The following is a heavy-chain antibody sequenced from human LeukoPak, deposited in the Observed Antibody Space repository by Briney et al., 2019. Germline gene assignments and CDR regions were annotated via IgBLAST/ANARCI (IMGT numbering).Heavy chain of an antibody. CDR2: ISSNNNFV. CDR3: ARDLGIPAAEYFDY. D-gene: IGHD6-13*01. CDR1: GFTFSSYT. J-gene: IGHJ4*02. V-gene: IGHV3-21*01. Sequence: GGSLRLSCAASGFTFSSYTMTWVRQAPGKGLEWVSSISSNNNFVYYADSLKGRFTISRDNAKNSLYLQMNSLRAEDTAVYYCARDLGIPAAEYFDYWGQGTLVTVSS.